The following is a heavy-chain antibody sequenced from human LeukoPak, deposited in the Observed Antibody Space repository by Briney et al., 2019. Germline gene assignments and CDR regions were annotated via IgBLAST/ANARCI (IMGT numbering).Heavy chain of an antibody. CDR1: GITFSSYG. Sequence: QSGGSLRLSCAASGITFSSYGMSWVRQAPGKGLEWVSYISSSGSTIYYADSVKGRFTISRDNAKNSLYLQMNSLRAEDTAVYYCAELGITMIGGVWGKGTTVTISS. CDR3: AELGITMIGGV. D-gene: IGHD3-10*02. J-gene: IGHJ6*04. V-gene: IGHV3-48*03. CDR2: ISSSGSTI.